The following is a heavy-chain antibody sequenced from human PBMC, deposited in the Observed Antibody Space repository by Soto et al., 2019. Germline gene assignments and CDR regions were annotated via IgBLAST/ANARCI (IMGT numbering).Heavy chain of an antibody. D-gene: IGHD3-10*01. CDR2: FYHSGNS. Sequence: PSETLCLACIFSVGSIRCYYWSWIRQSPEKGLEWIGYFYHSGNSNYNPSLKSRVTISVDTSKNQLSLSLRSVTAADTAVYFCARISSVDPYGSVNGGLDVWGQGTTVTVSS. CDR1: VGSIRCYY. CDR3: ARISSVDPYGSVNGGLDV. V-gene: IGHV4-59*01. J-gene: IGHJ6*01.